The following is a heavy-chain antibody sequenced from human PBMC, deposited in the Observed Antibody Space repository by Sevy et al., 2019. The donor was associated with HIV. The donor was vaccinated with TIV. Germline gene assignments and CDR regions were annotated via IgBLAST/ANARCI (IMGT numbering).Heavy chain of an antibody. V-gene: IGHV3-15*01. Sequence: GGSLRLSCAASGFTLSDAWMSWVRQAPGKGLEWVGRIKSKTDGGPTDYAAPVKGRFTISRDESKNTLYLQMNSLKTEDTAVYYCTTDAHDFTNYPSPYYFDQWGQRTLVTDSS. CDR3: TTDAHDFTNYPSPYYFDQ. D-gene: IGHD4-4*01. J-gene: IGHJ4*02. CDR2: IKSKTDGGPT. CDR1: GFTLSDAW.